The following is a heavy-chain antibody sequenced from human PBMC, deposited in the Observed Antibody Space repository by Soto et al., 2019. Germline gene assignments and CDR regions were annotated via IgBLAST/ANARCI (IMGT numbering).Heavy chain of an antibody. CDR2: ISAYNGNT. CDR3: ARRGAGTSPYYYGMDV. J-gene: IGHJ6*02. Sequence: QVQLVQSGAEVKKPGASVKVSCKASGYTFTSYGISWVRQAPGQGLEWMGWISAYNGNTNYAQKLQGRVTMTTDTSPSTAYMELRSLRSDDTAVYYCARRGAGTSPYYYGMDVWGQGTTVTVSS. D-gene: IGHD6-19*01. CDR1: GYTFTSYG. V-gene: IGHV1-18*01.